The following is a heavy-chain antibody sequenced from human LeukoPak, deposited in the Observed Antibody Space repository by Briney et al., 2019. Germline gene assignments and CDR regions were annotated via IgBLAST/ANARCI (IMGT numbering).Heavy chain of an antibody. V-gene: IGHV3-21*01. Sequence: GGSLRLSCAASGFTFSSYSMNWVRQAPGKGLEWVSSISSSSSYIYYADSVKGRFTISRDNAKNPLYLQMNSLRAEDTAVYYCAREPYSSSSFDYWGQGTLVTVSS. CDR2: ISSSSSYI. D-gene: IGHD6-13*01. J-gene: IGHJ4*02. CDR3: AREPYSSSSFDY. CDR1: GFTFSSYS.